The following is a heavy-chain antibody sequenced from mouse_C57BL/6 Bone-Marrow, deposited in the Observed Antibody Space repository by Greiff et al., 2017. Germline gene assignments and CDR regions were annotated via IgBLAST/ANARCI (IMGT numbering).Heavy chain of an antibody. J-gene: IGHJ2*01. D-gene: IGHD1-1*01. V-gene: IGHV1-53*01. CDR3: AREDYYGSSPYYIDY. CDR1: GYTFTSYW. Sequence: QVQLQQPGPELVKPGASVKLSCKASGYTFTSYWMHWVKQRPGQGLEWIGNINPSNGGTNYNEKFKSKATLTVDKSSSTAYMQLSSRTSEDSAVYYCAREDYYGSSPYYIDYWGQGTTLTVSS. CDR2: INPSNGGT.